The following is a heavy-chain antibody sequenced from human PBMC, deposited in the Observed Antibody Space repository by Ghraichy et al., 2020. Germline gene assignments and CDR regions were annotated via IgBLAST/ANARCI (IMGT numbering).Heavy chain of an antibody. CDR2: ISAYNGNT. J-gene: IGHJ3*02. D-gene: IGHD3-3*01. V-gene: IGHV1-18*01. Sequence: ASVKVSCKASGYSFISYGISWVRQAPGQGLEWMGWISAYNGNTNYAQKLQGRVTMTTDTSTSTAYMELRSLRSDDTAVYYCARDPRFWSGDDAFDIWGQGTMVTVSS. CDR1: GYSFISYG. CDR3: ARDPRFWSGDDAFDI.